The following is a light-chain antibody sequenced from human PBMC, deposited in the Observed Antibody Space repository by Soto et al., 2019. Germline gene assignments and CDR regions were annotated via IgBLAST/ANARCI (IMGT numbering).Light chain of an antibody. J-gene: IGLJ1*01. CDR2: GNS. CDR3: QSYDSSLSGYV. CDR1: SSNIGAGYD. V-gene: IGLV1-40*01. Sequence: QSLLTQPPSVSGAPGQRVTISCTGSSSNIGAGYDVHWYQQLPGTAPKLLIYGNSNRPSGVPDRFSGSKSGTSASLAITGLQAEDEADYYFQSYDSSLSGYVFGTGTKVTVL.